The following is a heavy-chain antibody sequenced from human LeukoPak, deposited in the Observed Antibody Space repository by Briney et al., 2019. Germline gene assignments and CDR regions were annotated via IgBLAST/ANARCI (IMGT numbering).Heavy chain of an antibody. Sequence: GGSLRLSCAASGFTFSSSAMSWVRQAPGKGLVWVSRINEDGRTTNYADSVKGRFTISRDNAKNTLDLQMNSLRAEDTAVYYCVRDLGGRSGHWGQGTLVTVSS. J-gene: IGHJ4*02. D-gene: IGHD1-26*01. CDR3: VRDLGGRSGH. CDR2: INEDGRTT. V-gene: IGHV3-74*01. CDR1: GFTFSSSA.